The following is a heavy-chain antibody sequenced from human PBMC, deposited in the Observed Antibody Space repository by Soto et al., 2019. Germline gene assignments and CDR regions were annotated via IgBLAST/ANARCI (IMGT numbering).Heavy chain of an antibody. D-gene: IGHD3-10*01. CDR2: IYHSGIT. Sequence: QRQLQESGSGLVKPSQTLSLTCAVSGASISSGGSSWSWIRQAPGTGLEWIGYIYHSGITNYNPSLKSRVTISVDKSQNQFSLSLSFVTAADTAVYYCARGLAVRGSYGLDVWGQGTTVTVSS. CDR1: GASISSGGSS. CDR3: ARGLAVRGSYGLDV. V-gene: IGHV4-30-2*01. J-gene: IGHJ6*02.